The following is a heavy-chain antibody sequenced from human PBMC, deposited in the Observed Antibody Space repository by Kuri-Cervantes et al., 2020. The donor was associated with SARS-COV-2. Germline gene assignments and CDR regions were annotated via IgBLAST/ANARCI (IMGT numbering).Heavy chain of an antibody. D-gene: IGHD2-15*01. CDR3: ARSSCSGGSCYSAYSYGLFDY. Sequence: GSLRLSCAASGLTFNSYWMSWVRQAPGKGLEWVANIKQDGSERYYVDSVKGRFTISRDNAKNSLYLQMDSLRADDTAVYYCARSSCSGGSCYSAYSYGLFDYWGQGTLVTVSS. CDR2: IKQDGSER. CDR1: GLTFNSYW. J-gene: IGHJ4*02. V-gene: IGHV3-7*05.